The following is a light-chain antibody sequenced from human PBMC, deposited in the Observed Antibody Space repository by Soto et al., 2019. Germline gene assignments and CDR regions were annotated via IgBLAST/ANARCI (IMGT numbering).Light chain of an antibody. CDR1: QSVSSTH. CDR3: QQYGSSRA. CDR2: GAS. J-gene: IGKJ1*01. V-gene: IGKV3-20*01. Sequence: EIALAQSPGTLSLSPGERATLSCRASQSVSSTHLAWYQQKPGQAPRLLIYGASSRATGIPDRFSGSGSGTDFTLTISRLEPEDFAVYYCQQYGSSRAFGQGTKVDIK.